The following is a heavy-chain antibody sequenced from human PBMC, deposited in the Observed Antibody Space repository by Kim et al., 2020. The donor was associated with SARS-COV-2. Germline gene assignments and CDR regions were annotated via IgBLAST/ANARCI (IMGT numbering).Heavy chain of an antibody. Sequence: SETLSLTCTVSGGSISSYYWSWIRQPPGKGLEWIGYIYYSGSTNYNPSLKSRVTISVDTSKNQFSLKLSSVTAADTAVYYCAREAYSSGWYRYFDYWGQGTLVTVSS. D-gene: IGHD6-19*01. CDR3: AREAYSSGWYRYFDY. CDR2: IYYSGST. J-gene: IGHJ4*02. V-gene: IGHV4-59*01. CDR1: GGSISSYY.